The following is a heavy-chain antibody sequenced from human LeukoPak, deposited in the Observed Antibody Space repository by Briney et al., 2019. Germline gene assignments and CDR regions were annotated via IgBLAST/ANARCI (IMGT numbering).Heavy chain of an antibody. Sequence: HPGGSLRLSCAASGFSFSDSAIHWVRQASGKGLEWVGRIQDKTNNYASAYAASVQGRVTISRDDSRNTAYLQMNSLKIDDTAVYYCTRRASVGHKRCAFDIWGQRTMVTVSS. CDR1: GFSFSDSA. D-gene: IGHD1-26*01. V-gene: IGHV3-73*01. CDR3: TRRASVGHKRCAFDI. J-gene: IGHJ3*02. CDR2: IQDKTNNYAS.